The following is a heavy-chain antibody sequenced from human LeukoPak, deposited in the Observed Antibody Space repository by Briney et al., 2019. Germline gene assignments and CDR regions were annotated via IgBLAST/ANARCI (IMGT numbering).Heavy chain of an antibody. Sequence: GSSVKVSCKASGDTFSSYAISWVQQAPGQGLEWMGGIIPIFGTANYAQKFQGRVTITTDESTSTAYMELSSLRSEDTAVYYCAREKDGYNYYWGQGTLVTVSS. D-gene: IGHD5-24*01. V-gene: IGHV1-69*05. CDR3: AREKDGYNYY. CDR1: GDTFSSYA. J-gene: IGHJ4*02. CDR2: IIPIFGTA.